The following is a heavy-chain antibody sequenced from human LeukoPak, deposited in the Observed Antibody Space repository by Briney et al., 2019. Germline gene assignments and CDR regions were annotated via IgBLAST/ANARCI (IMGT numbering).Heavy chain of an antibody. CDR1: GYTFTSYG. J-gene: IGHJ3*02. CDR3: ARGSSRSPRDAFDI. Sequence: ASVKVSCKASGYTFTSYGISWVRQAPGQGLEWMGWISAYNGNTNYAQKLQGRVAMTTDTSTSTAYMELRSLRSDDTAVYYCARGSSRSPRDAFDIWGQGTMVTVSS. V-gene: IGHV1-18*01. CDR2: ISAYNGNT.